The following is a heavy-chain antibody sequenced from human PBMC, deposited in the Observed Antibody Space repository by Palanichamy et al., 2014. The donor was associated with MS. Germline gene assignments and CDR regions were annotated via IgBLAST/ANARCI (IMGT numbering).Heavy chain of an antibody. J-gene: IGHJ4*02. D-gene: IGHD3-10*01. CDR1: GGSIGSGGYF. V-gene: IGHV4-31*03. CDR2: ISHGGST. Sequence: QVQLQESGPGLVKPSQTLSLTCTVSGGSIGSGGYFWSWVRQRPGKGLEWIAYISHGGSTDYNPSLQSRLTISLDTSKNHFSLNLNSVIAADTAVYYCARVGRGFDYWGQGTLVTVSS. CDR3: ARVGRGFDY.